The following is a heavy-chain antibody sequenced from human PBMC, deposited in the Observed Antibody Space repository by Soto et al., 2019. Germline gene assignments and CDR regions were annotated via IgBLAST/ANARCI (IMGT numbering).Heavy chain of an antibody. CDR1: GYSFAGYW. D-gene: IGHD2-15*01. CDR3: ASDSHCDGGNCPMGGFDM. Sequence: PGESLKISCKGPGYSFAGYWITWVRQKPGKGLEWMGRIDPSDSHTYYSPSFQGQVTISADKSISTTYLQWDTLKPSDTAIYFCASDSHCDGGNCPMGGFDMWGQGTMVTVSS. V-gene: IGHV5-10-1*04. CDR2: IDPSDSHT. J-gene: IGHJ3*02.